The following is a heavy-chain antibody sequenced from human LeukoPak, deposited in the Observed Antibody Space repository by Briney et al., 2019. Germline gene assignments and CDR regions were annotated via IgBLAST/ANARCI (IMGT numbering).Heavy chain of an antibody. Sequence: GGSLRLSCAASGFTFSSYAMSWVRQAPGKGLEWVSAISGSGGSTYYADPVKGRFTISRDNSKNTLYLQMNSLRAEDTAVYYCAKDQGVRELTFFDYWGQGTLVTVSS. CDR1: GFTFSSYA. CDR3: AKDQGVRELTFFDY. CDR2: ISGSGGST. D-gene: IGHD3-10*01. J-gene: IGHJ4*02. V-gene: IGHV3-23*01.